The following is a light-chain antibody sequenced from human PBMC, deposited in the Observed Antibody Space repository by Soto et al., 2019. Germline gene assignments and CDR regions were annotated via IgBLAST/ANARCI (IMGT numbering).Light chain of an antibody. V-gene: IGLV2-14*01. CDR2: EVS. J-gene: IGLJ3*02. CDR3: SSYTSSSTWV. Sequence: QSALTQPASMSGSPGQSITISGTGTSNDVGGYNYVSWYQQHPGKAPKLMIYEVSNRPSGVSNRFSGSKSGNTASLTISGLQAEDGADYYCSSYTSSSTWVFGGGTKVTVL. CDR1: SNDVGGYNY.